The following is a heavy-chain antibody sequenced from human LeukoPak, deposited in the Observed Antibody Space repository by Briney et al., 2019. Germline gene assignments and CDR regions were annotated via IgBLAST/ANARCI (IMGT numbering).Heavy chain of an antibody. CDR3: ARSGTAVAAPSFDY. J-gene: IGHJ4*02. D-gene: IGHD6-19*01. V-gene: IGHV4-59*08. CDR2: IYYSGST. CDR1: GGSISSYY. Sequence: SETLSLTCTVSGGSISSYYWSWIRQPPGKGLEWIGYIYYSGSTNYNPSLKSRVTIPVDTSKNQFSLKLSSVTAADTAVYYCARSGTAVAAPSFDYWGQGTLVTVSS.